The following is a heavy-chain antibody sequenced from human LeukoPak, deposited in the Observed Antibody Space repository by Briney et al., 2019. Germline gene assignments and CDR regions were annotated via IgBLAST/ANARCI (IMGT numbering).Heavy chain of an antibody. CDR1: GFTFSSYG. CDR2: ISYDGSNK. D-gene: IGHD1-14*01. V-gene: IGHV3-30*03. CDR3: ARISKIPVDDY. Sequence: PGRSLRLSCAASGFTFSSYGMHWVRQAPGKGLEWVAVISYDGSNKYYADSVKGRFTISRDNSKNTLYLQMNSLRAEDTAVYYCARISKIPVDDYWGQGTLVTVSS. J-gene: IGHJ4*02.